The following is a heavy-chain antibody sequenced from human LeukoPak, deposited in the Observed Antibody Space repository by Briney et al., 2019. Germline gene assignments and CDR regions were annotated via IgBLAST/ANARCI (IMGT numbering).Heavy chain of an antibody. Sequence: ASVKVSCKASGYTFTGYYMHWVRQAPGQGHEWMGWTNPNSGGTNYAQKFQGRVTMTRDTSISTAYMELSRLRSDDTAVYYCARAMYYYDSSGYYFLDAFDIWGQGTMVTVSS. CDR1: GYTFTGYY. J-gene: IGHJ3*02. CDR3: ARAMYYYDSSGYYFLDAFDI. CDR2: TNPNSGGT. V-gene: IGHV1-2*02. D-gene: IGHD3-22*01.